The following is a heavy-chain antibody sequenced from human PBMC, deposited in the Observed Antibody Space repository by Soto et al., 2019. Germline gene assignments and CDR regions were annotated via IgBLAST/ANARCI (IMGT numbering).Heavy chain of an antibody. Sequence: QITLKESGPTLVKPTQTLTLTCTFSGFSLSTGGVGVGWIRQPPGKALEWLALVYWDDDKRYSPSLKGRLTITKGPSENQVVLTMTNMAPIDTATYYCARDLVATVDYWGPGTRVTVSS. J-gene: IGHJ4*02. V-gene: IGHV2-5*02. CDR1: GFSLSTGGVG. D-gene: IGHD5-12*01. CDR3: ARDLVATVDY. CDR2: VYWDDDK.